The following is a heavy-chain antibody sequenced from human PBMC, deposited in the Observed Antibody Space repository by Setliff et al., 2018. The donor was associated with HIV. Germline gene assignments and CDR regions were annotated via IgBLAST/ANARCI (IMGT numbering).Heavy chain of an antibody. CDR3: ATYADRESNRFDP. V-gene: IGHV4-39*01. CDR1: GGSISTNYY. CDR2: AYYSGSS. D-gene: IGHD3-10*01. Sequence: PSETLSLTCTVSGGSISTNYYWGWIRQPPGKGLEWIGSAYYSGSSYYSPSLRSRVTISVDTSKNQFSLRLSSVTAADTAVYYCATYADRESNRFDPWGQGILVTVSS. J-gene: IGHJ5*02.